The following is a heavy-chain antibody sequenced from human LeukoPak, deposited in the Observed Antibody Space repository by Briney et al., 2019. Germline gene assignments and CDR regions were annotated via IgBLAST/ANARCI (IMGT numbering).Heavy chain of an antibody. V-gene: IGHV4-59*11. Sequence: PETLSLTCTVSGGSFSSHYWSWIRQSPGKGLEWIGYISYNGITNYNPSLKSRVTISVDTPRNRFSLKLSSVTAADTAVYYCAREVGYSSSSALDFWGQGTLVTVSS. CDR1: GGSFSSHY. CDR3: AREVGYSSSSALDF. CDR2: ISYNGIT. D-gene: IGHD6-6*01. J-gene: IGHJ4*02.